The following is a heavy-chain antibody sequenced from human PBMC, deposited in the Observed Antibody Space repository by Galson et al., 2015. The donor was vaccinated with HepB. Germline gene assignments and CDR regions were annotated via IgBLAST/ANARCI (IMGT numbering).Heavy chain of an antibody. D-gene: IGHD5-12*01. J-gene: IGHJ4*02. CDR1: GFTFSSYS. V-gene: IGHV3-48*02. Sequence: SLRLSCAASGFTFSSYSMNWVRQAPGKGLEWVSYISSSSSTIYYADSVKGRFTISRDNAKNSLYLQMNSLRDEDTAVYYCARELNRGYSGYDYFDYWGQGTLVTVSS. CDR3: ARELNRGYSGYDYFDY. CDR2: ISSSSSTI.